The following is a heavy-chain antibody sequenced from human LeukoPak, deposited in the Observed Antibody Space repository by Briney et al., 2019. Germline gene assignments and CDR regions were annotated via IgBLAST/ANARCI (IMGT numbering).Heavy chain of an antibody. CDR1: GFTFSNFW. D-gene: IGHD7-27*01. CDR2: IKQDETEK. J-gene: IGHJ4*02. V-gene: IGHV3-7*03. CDR3: ASSLNWGGYFNY. Sequence: GGSLRLSCTASGFTFSNFWMGWVRQAPGKGLEWVANIKQDETEKFYLGSVKGRFTISRDNSKNTLYLQMNSLRDEDTAVYYCASSLNWGGYFNYWGQGTLVTVSS.